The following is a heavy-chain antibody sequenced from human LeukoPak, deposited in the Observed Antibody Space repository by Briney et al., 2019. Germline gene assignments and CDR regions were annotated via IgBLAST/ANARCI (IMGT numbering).Heavy chain of an antibody. D-gene: IGHD2-2*01. J-gene: IGHJ4*02. CDR3: AKRGTSLDFDY. Sequence: PGRSLRLSCPASGFTYSSYGMHWVRQAPGKGLEWVAAISYDGSNEYYADSVKGRFTISRDNSKNTLYLQMNSLRTEDTAVFYCAKRGTSLDFDYWGQGTLVTVSS. CDR2: ISYDGSNE. CDR1: GFTYSSYG. V-gene: IGHV3-30*18.